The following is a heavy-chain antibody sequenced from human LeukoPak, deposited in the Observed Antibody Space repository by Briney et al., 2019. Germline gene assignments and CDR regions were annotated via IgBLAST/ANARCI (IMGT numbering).Heavy chain of an antibody. CDR3: ARVGADYSNAPFDY. D-gene: IGHD4-11*01. CDR1: GGSISSYY. CDR2: IYYSGST. J-gene: IGHJ4*02. Sequence: PSEPLSPTCTSPGGSISSYYWGWLRQPPGKGLGWIGNIYYSGSTNYNPSLKSRVTISVDTSKNQFSLKLSSVTAADTAVYYCARVGADYSNAPFDYWGQGTLVTVSS. V-gene: IGHV4-59*01.